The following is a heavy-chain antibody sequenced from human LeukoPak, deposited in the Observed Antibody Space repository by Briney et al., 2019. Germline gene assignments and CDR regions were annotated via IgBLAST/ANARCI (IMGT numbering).Heavy chain of an antibody. V-gene: IGHV3-23*01. J-gene: IGHJ4*02. CDR3: AKRPGGGSYYYDDSGYSFDY. CDR1: GFTFSRFG. CDR2: ISGSGDNT. Sequence: PGGSLRLSRAASGFTFSRFGMNWVRQAPGKGLEWVSGISGSGDNTYYADSVKGRFTISRDNSKNTLYVQVNSLGTEDTAAYYCAKRPGGGSYYYDDSGYSFDYWGQGTLVTVSS. D-gene: IGHD3-22*01.